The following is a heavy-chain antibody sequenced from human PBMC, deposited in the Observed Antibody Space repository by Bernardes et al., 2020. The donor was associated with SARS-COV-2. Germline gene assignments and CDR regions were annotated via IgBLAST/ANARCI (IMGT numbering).Heavy chain of an antibody. CDR1: EFTFNIYW. Sequence: GGSLRLSCAASEFTFNIYWMHWVRQAPGKGLVWVARINSEGSSTTYADSVKGRFTISRDNAKNTLYLQMNTLRAEDTAVYYCARDKGYSQDYWGQGTLVTVSS. CDR3: ARDKGYSQDY. V-gene: IGHV3-74*01. D-gene: IGHD5-18*01. CDR2: INSEGSST. J-gene: IGHJ4*02.